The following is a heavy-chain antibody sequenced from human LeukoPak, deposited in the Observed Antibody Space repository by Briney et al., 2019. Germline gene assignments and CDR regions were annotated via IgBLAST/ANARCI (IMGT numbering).Heavy chain of an antibody. CDR3: ARNGGSAFDI. Sequence: SETLSLTCDVSGYSISSGYYWGWIRQPPGKGLEWIGSIYHSGSTYYNPSLKSRVTISVDTSKNQFSLKLSPVTAADTAVYYCARNGGSAFDIWGQGTMVAVSS. CDR2: IYHSGST. V-gene: IGHV4-38-2*01. D-gene: IGHD3-16*01. CDR1: GYSISSGYY. J-gene: IGHJ3*02.